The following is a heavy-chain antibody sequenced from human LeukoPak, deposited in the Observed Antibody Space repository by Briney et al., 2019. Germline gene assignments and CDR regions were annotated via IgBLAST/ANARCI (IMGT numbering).Heavy chain of an antibody. V-gene: IGHV4-59*01. Sequence: SSETLSLTCTVSGGSISSYYWSWIRQPPGKGLEWIGYIYYSGRTKYNPSLKSRVTISVDTSTNHFTLKLTSVTAADTAVYYWSRDSLSCRSPSCHRGGIDFWGQGTLCT. D-gene: IGHD2-2*01. CDR1: GGSISSYY. J-gene: IGHJ4*02. CDR2: IYYSGRT. CDR3: SRDSLSCRSPSCHRGGIDF.